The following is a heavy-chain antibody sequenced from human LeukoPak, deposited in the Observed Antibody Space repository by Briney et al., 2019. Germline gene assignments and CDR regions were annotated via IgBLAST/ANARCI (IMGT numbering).Heavy chain of an antibody. CDR2: ISSSSSYI. CDR1: GFTFSSYS. J-gene: IGHJ4*02. CDR3: ARGQPAGFDY. V-gene: IGHV3-21*01. Sequence: GGSLRLSCAASGFTFSSYSMNGVRQAPGKGLEWVSSISSSSSYIYYADSVKGRFTISRDNAKNSLYLQMNSLRADDTAVYYCARGQPAGFDYWGQGTLVTVSS. D-gene: IGHD1-14*01.